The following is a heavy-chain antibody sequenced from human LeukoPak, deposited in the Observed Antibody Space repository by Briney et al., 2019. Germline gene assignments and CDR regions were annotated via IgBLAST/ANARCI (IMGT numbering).Heavy chain of an antibody. CDR3: ARARSGWYLGQFDY. CDR2: ISSSGSTI. V-gene: IGHV3-11*04. J-gene: IGHJ4*02. CDR1: GFTFSDYY. D-gene: IGHD6-19*01. Sequence: GGSLRLSCAASGFTFSDYYMSWIRQAPGKGLEWVSYISSSGSTIYYADSVKGRFSISRDNSKNTLYLQMNSLRPEDTAVYYCARARSGWYLGQFDYWGQGALVTVSS.